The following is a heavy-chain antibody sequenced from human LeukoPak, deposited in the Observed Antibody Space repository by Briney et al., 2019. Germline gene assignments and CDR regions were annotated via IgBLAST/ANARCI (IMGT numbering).Heavy chain of an antibody. V-gene: IGHV3-21*01. CDR2: ISSSSSYI. CDR3: ARLFHDSSGYYYDY. CDR1: GFTFSSYS. J-gene: IGHJ4*02. Sequence: GGSLRLSCAASGFTFSSYSMNWVRQAPGKGLEWVSSISSSSSYIYYADSVKGRFTISRDNAKNSLYLQMNSLRAEDTAVYYCARLFHDSSGYYYDYWGQGTLVTVSS. D-gene: IGHD3-22*01.